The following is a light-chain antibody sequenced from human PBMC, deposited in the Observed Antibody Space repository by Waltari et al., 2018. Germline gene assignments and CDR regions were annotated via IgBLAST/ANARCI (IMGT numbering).Light chain of an antibody. Sequence: DHQMPQSPSSLTASVGDRITITCRASQSISSYLNWYQQKPGKAPKLLIYAASSLQSGVPSKFSGSGSGTDFTLTISSLQPEDFATYYCQQSYSTPYTFGQGTKLEIK. J-gene: IGKJ2*01. CDR1: QSISSY. CDR3: QQSYSTPYT. V-gene: IGKV1-39*01. CDR2: AAS.